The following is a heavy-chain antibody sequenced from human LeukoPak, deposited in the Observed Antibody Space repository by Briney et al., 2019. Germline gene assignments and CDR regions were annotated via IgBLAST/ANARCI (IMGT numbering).Heavy chain of an antibody. CDR2: IYTSGST. D-gene: IGHD1-14*01. CDR1: GGSISGSH. Sequence: SSETLSLTCLVSGGSISGSHWSWIRQPAGKGLEWIGRIYTSGSTNYNPSLKSRVTISVDTSKNQFSLKLSSVTAADTAVYYCASQSIDGPGFFDIWGQGTMVTVSS. J-gene: IGHJ3*02. CDR3: ASQSIDGPGFFDI. V-gene: IGHV4-4*07.